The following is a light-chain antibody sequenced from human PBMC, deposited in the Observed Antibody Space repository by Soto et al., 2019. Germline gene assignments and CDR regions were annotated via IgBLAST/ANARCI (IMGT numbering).Light chain of an antibody. CDR3: QQYESFPLT. J-gene: IGKJ4*01. CDR2: KAS. Sequence: DIQMTQSPSTLSASVGDRVTITCRASQSISIWLAWYQQKPGKAPKLLIYKASKLPNAVPSRFSGSGSGTEFTLTISSLQPDDFATYYCQQYESFPLTFGGGTKVEIK. V-gene: IGKV1-5*03. CDR1: QSISIW.